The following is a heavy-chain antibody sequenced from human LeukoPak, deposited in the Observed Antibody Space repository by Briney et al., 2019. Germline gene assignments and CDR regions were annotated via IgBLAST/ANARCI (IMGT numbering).Heavy chain of an antibody. CDR1: GGSISSGDYY. CDR2: IYYSGNT. J-gene: IGHJ4*02. CDR3: ARGDVVVIGFDY. V-gene: IGHV4-30-4*08. D-gene: IGHD2-21*01. Sequence: SETLSLTCTVSGGSISSGDYYWSWIRQPPGKGLEWIGYIYYSGNTSYNPSLKSRVSISVDTSKNQFSLKLRSVTAADTAVYYCARGDVVVIGFDYWGQGTLVTVSS.